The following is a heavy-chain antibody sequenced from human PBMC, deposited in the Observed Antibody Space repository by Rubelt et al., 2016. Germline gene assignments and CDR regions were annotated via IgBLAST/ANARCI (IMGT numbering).Heavy chain of an antibody. V-gene: IGHV3-74*01. Sequence: VQLVESGGGVVQPGRSLRLSCAASGFTFSSYWMHWVRQAPGKGLVWVSRINRDASSTGYADSVKGRFTISRDSAKSTLYLQMNSLRAEDTAVYYCARDPRLVRGVYGMDVCGQGTTVTVSS. J-gene: IGHJ6*02. D-gene: IGHD3-10*01. CDR2: INRDASST. CDR1: GFTFSSYW. CDR3: ARDPRLVRGVYGMDV.